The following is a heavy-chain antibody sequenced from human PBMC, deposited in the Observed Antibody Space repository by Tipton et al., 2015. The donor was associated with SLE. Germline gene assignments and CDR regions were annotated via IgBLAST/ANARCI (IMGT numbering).Heavy chain of an antibody. D-gene: IGHD3-22*01. CDR3: ASYSYDSSGSTHFDY. V-gene: IGHV4-39*07. Sequence: LRLSCTVSGGSVSSGSYYWAWIRQPPGKGPEWIGTIYYSGSTYYYPSLKSRITISVDTSKNQFSLEVRSVTAADTAVYYCASYSYDSSGSTHFDYWGQGALVAVSS. CDR2: IYYSGST. CDR1: GGSVSSGSYY. J-gene: IGHJ4*02.